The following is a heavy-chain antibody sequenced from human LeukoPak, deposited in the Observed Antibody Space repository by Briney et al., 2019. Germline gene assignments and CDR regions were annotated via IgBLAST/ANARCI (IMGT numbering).Heavy chain of an antibody. CDR3: ARGWDQLNYLGDYGMDV. V-gene: IGHV4-39*07. CDR2: IYYSGST. D-gene: IGHD1-7*01. Sequence: SETLSLTCTVSGGSISSSSYYWGWIRQPPGKGLEWIGSIYYSGSTYYNPSLKSRVTISVDTSKNQFSLKLSSVTAADTAVYYCARGWDQLNYLGDYGMDVWGQGTTVTVSS. CDR1: GGSISSSSYY. J-gene: IGHJ6*02.